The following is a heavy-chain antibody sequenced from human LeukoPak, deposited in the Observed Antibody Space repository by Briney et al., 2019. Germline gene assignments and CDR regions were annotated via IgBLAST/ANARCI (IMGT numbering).Heavy chain of an antibody. V-gene: IGHV1-69*13. CDR3: ARDGYYYDSSGYYYPRYYYYGMDV. Sequence: ASVTVSCTASGGTFSSYAISWVRQAPGQGLEWMGGIIPIFGTANYAQKFQGRVTITADESTSTAYMELSSLRSEDTAVYYCARDGYYYDSSGYYYPRYYYYGMDVWGQGTTVTVSS. CDR2: IIPIFGTA. CDR1: GGTFSSYA. D-gene: IGHD3-22*01. J-gene: IGHJ6*02.